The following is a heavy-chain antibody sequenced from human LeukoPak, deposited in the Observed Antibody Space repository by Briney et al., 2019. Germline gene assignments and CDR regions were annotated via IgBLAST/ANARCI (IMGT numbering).Heavy chain of an antibody. CDR1: GYTFTSYG. Sequence: GASVKVSCKASGYTFTSYGINWVRQATGRGLEWMGWIHPDSGNTGYAQKFQGRVTMTSSTSRSTAYMELSSLRSEDTAVYYCAKGFQVTAAGLTYFDYWGQGTLVTVSS. V-gene: IGHV1-8*02. CDR2: IHPDSGNT. J-gene: IGHJ4*02. CDR3: AKGFQVTAAGLTYFDY. D-gene: IGHD6-13*01.